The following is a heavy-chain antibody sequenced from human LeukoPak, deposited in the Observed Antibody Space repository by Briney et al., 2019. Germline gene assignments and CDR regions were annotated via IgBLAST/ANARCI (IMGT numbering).Heavy chain of an antibody. CDR2: INTNNGNP. Sequence: ASVKVSCKASGYTFTSYAMNWVRQAPGQGLEWMGWINTNNGNPTYAQGFTGRFVFSLDTSVSTAYLQISSLKAEDTAVYYCARGSCSGGSCYSWFDPWGQGTLVTVSS. CDR1: GYTFTSYA. D-gene: IGHD2-15*01. J-gene: IGHJ5*02. CDR3: ARGSCSGGSCYSWFDP. V-gene: IGHV7-4-1*02.